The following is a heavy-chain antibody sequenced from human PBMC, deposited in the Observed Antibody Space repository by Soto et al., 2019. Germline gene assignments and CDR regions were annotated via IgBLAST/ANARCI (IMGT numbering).Heavy chain of an antibody. J-gene: IGHJ5*02. D-gene: IGHD5-18*01. Sequence: GASVKVSCKASGGTFSSYAISWVRQAPGQGLEWMGGIIPIFGTANYAQKFQGRVTITADESTSTAYMELSSLRSEDTAVYYCARWRYSYGTRFDPWGQGTLVTVSS. CDR1: GGTFSSYA. V-gene: IGHV1-69*13. CDR3: ARWRYSYGTRFDP. CDR2: IIPIFGTA.